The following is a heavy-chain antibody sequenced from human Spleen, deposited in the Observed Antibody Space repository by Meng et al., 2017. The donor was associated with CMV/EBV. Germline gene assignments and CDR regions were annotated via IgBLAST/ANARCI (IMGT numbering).Heavy chain of an antibody. V-gene: IGHV3-20*04. CDR2: INWNGGSV. Sequence: GESLKISCASPGFTFDDYGMTWVRQVPGKGLEWVSGINWNGGSVGYADSVKGRFTITRDKTKKSLYLEMNILRAEDTALYCCSIDRTIGWFGPWGQGTLVTVSS. J-gene: IGHJ5*02. CDR1: GFTFDDYG. CDR3: SIDRTIGWFGP. D-gene: IGHD3-16*01.